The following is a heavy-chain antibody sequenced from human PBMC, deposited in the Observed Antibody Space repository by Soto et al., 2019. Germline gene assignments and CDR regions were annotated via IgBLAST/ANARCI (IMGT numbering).Heavy chain of an antibody. Sequence: EVELLQSGGGLVQPGGSLRLSCVASGFTFNKHALDWVRQATGMGLEWFSAISGRGSSTYDSDSVKGRLTISRDNSNNTLYLQMNSLRAEDTAIYYSVRTPGVITVISAFDHLCQGTPVTVSS. CDR1: GFTFNKHA. CDR2: ISGRGSST. V-gene: IGHV3-23*01. J-gene: IGHJ4*02. CDR3: VRTPGVITVISAFDH. D-gene: IGHD3-22*01.